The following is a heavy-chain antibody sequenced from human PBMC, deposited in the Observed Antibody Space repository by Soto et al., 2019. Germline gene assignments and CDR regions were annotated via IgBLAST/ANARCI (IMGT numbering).Heavy chain of an antibody. Sequence: PGGSLRLSCAASGFTFSSYAMHWVRQAPGKGLEWLSYINSISTTIYYADSVKGRFTISRDNAKNSLYLQMNSLRDEDTAVYYCASDFDCENGECYTGYYYYGLDVWGLESTVTVS. CDR1: GFTFSSYA. CDR3: ASDFDCENGECYTGYYYYGLDV. CDR2: INSISTTI. D-gene: IGHD2-8*01. J-gene: IGHJ6*02. V-gene: IGHV3-48*02.